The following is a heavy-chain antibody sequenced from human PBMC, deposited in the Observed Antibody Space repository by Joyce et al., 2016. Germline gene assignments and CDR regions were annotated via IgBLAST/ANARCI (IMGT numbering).Heavy chain of an antibody. D-gene: IGHD1-26*01. Sequence: QVQLVESGGGVVQPGRSLSLSCAASGFTTFTSFAMNWVRQAPGKGLGWVALRSDDVCNKNYADAGKCRFSISRDNSKNTMYLQMNSLRVEDTAVYYCARGDPRIVTEFYGRDVWGQGTTVTVSS. J-gene: IGHJ6*02. CDR2: RSDDVCNK. CDR3: ARGDPRIVTEFYGRDV. V-gene: IGHV3-30*01. CDR1: GFTTFTSFA.